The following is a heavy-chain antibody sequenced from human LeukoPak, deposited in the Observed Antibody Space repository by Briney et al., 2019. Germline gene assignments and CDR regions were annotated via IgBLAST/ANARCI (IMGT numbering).Heavy chain of an antibody. V-gene: IGHV3-48*03. Sequence: GGSLRLSCAASGFTFSSYEMNWVRQAPGKGLEWVSYISSSGSTIYYADSVKGRFTISRDNAKNSLYLQMNSLRAEDTAVYHCASSNGRGWLQQYYFDYWGQGTLVTVSS. CDR3: ASSNGRGWLQQYYFDY. J-gene: IGHJ4*02. CDR2: ISSSGSTI. D-gene: IGHD5-24*01. CDR1: GFTFSSYE.